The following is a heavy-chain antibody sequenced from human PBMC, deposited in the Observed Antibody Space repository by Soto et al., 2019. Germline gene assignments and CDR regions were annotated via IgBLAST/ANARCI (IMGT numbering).Heavy chain of an antibody. CDR2: ISGSGSLI. Sequence: QVQLVESGGGLVKPGGSLRLSCAASGFTFSDYYMSWLRQAPGKGLEWVSYISGSGSLIYFADSVKGRFTISRDNAKNSLYLQMNSLRAEDTAVYYWAGSPSSSSSCYDSWGQGTLVTVSS. CDR1: GFTFSDYY. J-gene: IGHJ5*02. D-gene: IGHD2-2*01. V-gene: IGHV3-11*01. CDR3: AGSPSSSSSCYDS.